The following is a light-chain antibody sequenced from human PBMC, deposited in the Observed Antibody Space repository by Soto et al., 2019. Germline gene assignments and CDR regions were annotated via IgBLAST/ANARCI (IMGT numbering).Light chain of an antibody. V-gene: IGKV1-5*01. CDR3: QQYNSYSGT. CDR2: DAS. J-gene: IGKJ1*01. CDR1: QSISSC. Sequence: DIQMTQSPSTLSASVGDRVTITCRACQSISSCLAWYQQKPGKAPKLLFYDASSLESGVPSRFSGSGSGTEFTLTISSLQPDHFATQSCQQYNSYSGTFGQGTKVEVK.